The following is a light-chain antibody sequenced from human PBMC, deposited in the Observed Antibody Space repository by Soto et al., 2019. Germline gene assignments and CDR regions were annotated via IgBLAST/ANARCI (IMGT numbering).Light chain of an antibody. CDR2: GAS. Sequence: IVMTQSPATLSVSPGERAILSCRASQSVSSNLAWYQQKPGQAPRLLIYGASNRATGIPDRFSGSGSGTDFTLTISRLEPEDFAVYYCQQYGSSGTFGQGTKVDIK. CDR1: QSVSSN. CDR3: QQYGSSGT. J-gene: IGKJ1*01. V-gene: IGKV3-20*01.